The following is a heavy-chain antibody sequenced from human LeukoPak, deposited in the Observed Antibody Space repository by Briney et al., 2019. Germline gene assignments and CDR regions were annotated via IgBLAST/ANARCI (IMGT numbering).Heavy chain of an antibody. V-gene: IGHV4-34*01. Sequence: SETLSLTCAVYGGSFSGYYWSWIRQPPGKGLEWIGEINHSGSTNYNPSLKSRVTISVDTSKNQFSLKLSSVTAADTAVYYCAREKKQQPSFFDYWGQGTLVTVSS. CDR2: INHSGST. CDR1: GGSFSGYY. D-gene: IGHD6-13*01. CDR3: AREKKQQPSFFDY. J-gene: IGHJ4*02.